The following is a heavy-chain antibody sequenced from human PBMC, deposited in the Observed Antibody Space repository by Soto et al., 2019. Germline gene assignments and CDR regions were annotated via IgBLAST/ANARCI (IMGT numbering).Heavy chain of an antibody. CDR1: VGTFSSYA. CDR2: IIPSFGTA. J-gene: IGHJ6*02. D-gene: IGHD5-12*01. V-gene: IGHV1-69*01. CDR3: ARPRRGDGYARDYYGMDV. Sequence: QVQLVQSGADVKKPRASVKVSCKASVGTFSSYAISWVRQAPGQGLEWMGGIIPSFGTANYAQKIQGKVMITTDESTSTAYMELSSLRAEDTAVYYCARPRRGDGYARDYYGMDVWGQGTTVTFSS.